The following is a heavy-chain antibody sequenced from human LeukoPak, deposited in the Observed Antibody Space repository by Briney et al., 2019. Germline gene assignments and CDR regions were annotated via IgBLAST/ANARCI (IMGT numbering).Heavy chain of an antibody. Sequence: PGGSLRLSCAVSGFTFSGFWMSWSRQAPGKGLEWVASINSDGSEGYYADVVKGRFTISRDNAKNSLYLQINSLRAEDTAVYYCARVPYYYGSGSSPIDYWGQGTLVTVSS. CDR3: ARVPYYYGSGSSPIDY. CDR1: GFTFSGFW. D-gene: IGHD3-10*01. J-gene: IGHJ4*02. CDR2: INSDGSEG. V-gene: IGHV3-7*03.